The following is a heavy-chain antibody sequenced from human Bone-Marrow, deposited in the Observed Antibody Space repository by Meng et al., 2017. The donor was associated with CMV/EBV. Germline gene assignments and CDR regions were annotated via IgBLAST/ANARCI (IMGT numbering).Heavy chain of an antibody. CDR2: IYTSGST. CDR1: GGSISSYY. D-gene: IGHD3-16*01. J-gene: IGHJ6*02. Sequence: SETLSLTCTVSGGSISSYYWSWIRQPAGKGLEWFGRIYTSGSTNYNPSLKSRVTMSVDTSKNQFSLKLRSVTAADTAVYYCATAWTGGHYYRGMDVWGQGTAVTVSS. CDR3: ATAWTGGHYYRGMDV. V-gene: IGHV4-4*07.